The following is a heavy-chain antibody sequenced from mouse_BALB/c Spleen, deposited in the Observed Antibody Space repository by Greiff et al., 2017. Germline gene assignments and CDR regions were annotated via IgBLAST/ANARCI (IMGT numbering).Heavy chain of an antibody. J-gene: IGHJ4*01. V-gene: IGHV5-6*01. Sequence: EVQGVESGGDLVKPGGSLKLSCAASGFTFSSYGMSWVRQTPDKRLEWVATISSGGSYTNYPDSVKGRSTISRDNAKNTLYLQMSSLKSEDTAMYYCARHSYGNYAMDDWGQGTTVTVSS. CDR3: ARHSYGNYAMDD. D-gene: IGHD2-12*01. CDR2: ISSGGSYT. CDR1: GFTFSSYG.